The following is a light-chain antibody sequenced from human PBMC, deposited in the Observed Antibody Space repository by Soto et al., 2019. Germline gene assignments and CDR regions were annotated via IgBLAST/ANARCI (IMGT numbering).Light chain of an antibody. Sequence: EIVLTQSPGTLSLSPGERATLSCRASQSVSSSYLAWYQQKPGQAPRLLIYGASSRATGIPDRFSGSGSGTDFTLTISRLETEDFAVYYCQQYGSSPPEDTFGQGTKLEIK. J-gene: IGKJ2*01. CDR2: GAS. CDR3: QQYGSSPPEDT. V-gene: IGKV3-20*01. CDR1: QSVSSSY.